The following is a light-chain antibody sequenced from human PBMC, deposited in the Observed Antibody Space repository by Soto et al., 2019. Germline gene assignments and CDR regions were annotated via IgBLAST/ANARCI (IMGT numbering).Light chain of an antibody. CDR2: GAS. CDR1: QSVTSSY. V-gene: IGKV3D-20*02. Sequence: EIVLTQSPGTLSLSPGERATLSCRASQSVTSSYFAWYQQRPGQAPRLLIYGASTRATGIPDRFSGSGSGTDFTLTISSLEPEDSAVYYCQHRSKWPLTFGGGTKVDIK. J-gene: IGKJ4*01. CDR3: QHRSKWPLT.